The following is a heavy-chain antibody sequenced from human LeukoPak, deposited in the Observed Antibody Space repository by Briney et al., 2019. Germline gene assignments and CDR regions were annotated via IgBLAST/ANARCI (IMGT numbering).Heavy chain of an antibody. J-gene: IGHJ6*03. D-gene: IGHD6-6*01. Sequence: KPSETLSLTCTVSGGSFSSHYWSWIRQPPGKGLEWIGYIYYSGSTNYNPSLKSRVTISVDTSKNQFSLKLSSVTAADTAVYYCARDYSSSSGYYYYYMDVWGKGTTVTVSS. CDR1: GGSFSSHY. CDR3: ARDYSSSSGYYYYYMDV. V-gene: IGHV4-59*11. CDR2: IYYSGST.